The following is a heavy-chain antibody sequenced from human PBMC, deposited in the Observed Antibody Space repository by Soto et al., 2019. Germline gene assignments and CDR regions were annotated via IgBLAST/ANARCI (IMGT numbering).Heavy chain of an antibody. CDR3: AREAVVYASWWWFDP. CDR2: INAGNGNT. V-gene: IGHV1-3*01. Sequence: EASVKVSCKASGYTFTSYAMHWVRQAPGQRLEWMGWINAGNGNTKYSQKFQGRVTITRDTSASTAYMELSSLRSEDTAVYYCAREAVVYASWWWFDPWGQGTLVTVSS. J-gene: IGHJ5*02. D-gene: IGHD2-8*02. CDR1: GYTFTSYA.